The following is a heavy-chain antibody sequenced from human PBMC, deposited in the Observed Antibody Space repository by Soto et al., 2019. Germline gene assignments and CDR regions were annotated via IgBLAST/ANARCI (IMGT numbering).Heavy chain of an antibody. D-gene: IGHD2-15*01. CDR3: ARASVPTSYCSGGSCSDY. Sequence: ASVKVSCKASGGTFSSYAISWVRRAPGQGLEWMGGIIPIFGTANYAQKFQGRVTITADESTSTAYMELSSLRSEDTAVYYCARASVPTSYCSGGSCSDYWGQGTLVTVSS. CDR1: GGTFSSYA. J-gene: IGHJ4*02. CDR2: IIPIFGTA. V-gene: IGHV1-69*01.